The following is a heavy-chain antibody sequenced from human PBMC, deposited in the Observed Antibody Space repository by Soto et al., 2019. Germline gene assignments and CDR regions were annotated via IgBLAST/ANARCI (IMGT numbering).Heavy chain of an antibody. CDR2: VKSKTDGGAT. J-gene: IGHJ4*02. Sequence: GGSLRLSCAASGLTFSNTWVNWVRQAPGRGLEWVGRVKSKTDGGATDCAAPVKGRFTISRDDSEATLYLQMNSLRTEDTAVYYCATVGSITTAGTPFDYWGQGTLVTVSS. CDR1: GLTFSNTW. V-gene: IGHV3-15*07. D-gene: IGHD3-3*01. CDR3: ATVGSITTAGTPFDY.